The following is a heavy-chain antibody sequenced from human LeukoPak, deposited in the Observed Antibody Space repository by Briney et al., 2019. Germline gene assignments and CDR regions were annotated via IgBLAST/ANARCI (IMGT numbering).Heavy chain of an antibody. CDR1: GYIFSSYY. Sequence: ASVKVSCKASGYIFSSYYMHWVRQAPGQGLEWMGWINPNSGGTNYAQKFQGRVTMTRDTSISTAYMELSRLRSDDTAVYYCARVSARAFDIWGQGTMVTVSS. V-gene: IGHV1-2*02. CDR2: INPNSGGT. J-gene: IGHJ3*02. CDR3: ARVSARAFDI. D-gene: IGHD3-16*02.